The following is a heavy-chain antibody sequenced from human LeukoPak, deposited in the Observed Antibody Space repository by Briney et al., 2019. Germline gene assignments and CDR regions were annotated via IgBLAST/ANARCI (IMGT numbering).Heavy chain of an antibody. CDR1: GFTFSSYS. D-gene: IGHD1/OR15-1a*01. CDR2: ISSSSSYI. J-gene: IGHJ4*02. Sequence: PGGSLRLSCAASGFTFSSYSMNWVRQAPGKGLEWVSSISSSSSYIYYADPVKGRFTISRDNAKNSLYLQMNSLRAEDTAVYYCARWEHAGGYVYWGQGTLVTVSS. CDR3: ARWEHAGGYVY. V-gene: IGHV3-21*01.